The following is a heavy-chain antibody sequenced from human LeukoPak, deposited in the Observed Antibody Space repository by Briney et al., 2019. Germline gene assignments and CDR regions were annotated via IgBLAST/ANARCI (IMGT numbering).Heavy chain of an antibody. J-gene: IGHJ3*02. CDR2: IYSGGST. CDR1: GFTVSSNY. V-gene: IGHV3-53*01. Sequence: PGGSLRLSCAASGFTVSSNYMSWVRQAPGKGLEWVSVIYSGGSTYYADSVKGRFTISRDNSKNTLYLQMNSLGAEDTAVYYCARDHQPSDAFDIWGQGTMVTVSS. CDR3: ARDHQPSDAFDI.